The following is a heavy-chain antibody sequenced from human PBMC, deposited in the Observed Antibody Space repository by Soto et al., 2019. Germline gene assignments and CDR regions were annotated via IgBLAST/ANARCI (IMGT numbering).Heavy chain of an antibody. CDR1: GGYISSYY. CDR3: ATLPPRIVVVKTEIPT. D-gene: IGHD2-15*01. Sequence: SETLSLTCTVSGGYISSYYWSWIRQPPGKGLEWIGDIYYSGSTNYNPSLKSRVTISVDKSKNQFSLELRAVTAADTAVYYCATLPPRIVVVKTEIPTWGQGTLVTVSS. V-gene: IGHV4-59*12. CDR2: IYYSGST. J-gene: IGHJ5*02.